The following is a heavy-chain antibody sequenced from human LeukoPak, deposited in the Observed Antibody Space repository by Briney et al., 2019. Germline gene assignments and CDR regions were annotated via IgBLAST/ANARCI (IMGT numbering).Heavy chain of an antibody. V-gene: IGHV4-59*08. CDR3: ASPEKNYDYYFDY. CDR1: GGSISSYY. D-gene: IGHD3-3*01. J-gene: IGHJ4*02. Sequence: SETLSLTCTVSGGSISSYYWSWIRQPPGKGLEWIGYIYYSGSTNYNPSLKSRVTISVDTSKNQFSLKLSSVTAADTAVYYCASPEKNYDYYFDYWGQGTLVTVSS. CDR2: IYYSGST.